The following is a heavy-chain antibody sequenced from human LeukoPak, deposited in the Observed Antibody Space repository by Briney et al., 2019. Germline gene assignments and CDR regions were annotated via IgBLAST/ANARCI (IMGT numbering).Heavy chain of an antibody. Sequence: SETLSLTCTVSDSSISIYYWSWIRQPAGKGLEWIGRIYTTGSTNYNPSLKSRVNMSVDTSKNQFSLKLTSVTAADTAVYYCAREGGFFRPLDYSGQGTLVTVSS. V-gene: IGHV4-4*07. J-gene: IGHJ4*02. CDR3: AREGGFFRPLDY. D-gene: IGHD3-3*01. CDR2: IYTTGST. CDR1: DSSISIYY.